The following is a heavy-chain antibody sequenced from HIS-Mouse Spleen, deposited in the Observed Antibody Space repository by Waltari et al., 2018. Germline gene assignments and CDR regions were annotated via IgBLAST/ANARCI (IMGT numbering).Heavy chain of an antibody. CDR3: AREIPYSSSWYDWYFDL. CDR1: GGATISRSYH. V-gene: IGHV4-39*07. CDR2: IYYSGST. J-gene: IGHJ2*01. Sequence: QLQLQESGPGLGKPSETLALTATVSGGATISRSYHGGWVRPPPGKGLEWIGSIYYSGSTYYNPSLKSRVTISVDTSKNQFSLKLSSVTAADTAVYYCAREIPYSSSWYDWYFDLWGRGTLVTVSS. D-gene: IGHD6-13*01.